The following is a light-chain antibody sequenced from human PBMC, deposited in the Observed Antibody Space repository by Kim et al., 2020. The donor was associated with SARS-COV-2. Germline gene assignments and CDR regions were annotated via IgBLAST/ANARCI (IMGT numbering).Light chain of an antibody. CDR2: YDT. CDR1: NIDSRS. Sequence: SYELTQPPSVSVAPGQTARITCGGDNIDSRSVYWYQQKTGQAPILVIYYDTDRPSGIPERFSGTNSGNTATLTISSVEAGDEADYYCQVWDSSSDHVVFGGGTQLTVL. V-gene: IGLV3-21*04. CDR3: QVWDSSSDHVV. J-gene: IGLJ2*01.